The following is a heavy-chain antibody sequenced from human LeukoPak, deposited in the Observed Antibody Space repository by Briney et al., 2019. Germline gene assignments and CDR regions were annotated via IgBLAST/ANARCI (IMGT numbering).Heavy chain of an antibody. CDR2: IRSKAYRGTT. Sequence: GGSLRLSCTGSGFAFGDHAMSWVRQAPGKGLEWVGFIRSKAYRGTTEYAASVKGRFTISRDDSASIAYLQMNSLRTEDTAVYYCARGPIQLWIHNAMDVWGQGTTVTVSS. CDR1: GFAFGDHA. V-gene: IGHV3-49*04. CDR3: ARGPIQLWIHNAMDV. D-gene: IGHD5-18*01. J-gene: IGHJ6*02.